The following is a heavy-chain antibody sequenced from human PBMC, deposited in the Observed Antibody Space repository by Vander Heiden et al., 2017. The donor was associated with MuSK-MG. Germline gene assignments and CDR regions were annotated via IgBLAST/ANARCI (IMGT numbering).Heavy chain of an antibody. CDR3: ARGARLPCYYYYYYMDV. Sequence: QVQLQQWGAGLLKPSETLSLTCAVYGGSFSGYYWSWIRQPPGKGLEWIGEINHSGSTNDNPSLKSRVTISVDTSKNQFSLKLSSVTAADTAVYYCARGARLPCYYYYYYMDVWGKGTTVTVSS. V-gene: IGHV4-34*01. CDR1: GGSFSGYY. CDR2: INHSGST. J-gene: IGHJ6*03. D-gene: IGHD5-18*01.